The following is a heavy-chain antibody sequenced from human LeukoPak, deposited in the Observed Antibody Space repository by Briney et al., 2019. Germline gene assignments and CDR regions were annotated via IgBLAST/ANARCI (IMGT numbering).Heavy chain of an antibody. J-gene: IGHJ5*02. D-gene: IGHD6-19*01. Sequence: GGSLRLSCAASGFTFSSYAMSWVRQAPGKGLEWVSGISASGNSTYYADSEKGRFTISRDNSKNTLYLRMNSLRAEDTALYYCARLPNYTTGWLNWFDPWGQGTLVTVSS. CDR2: ISASGNST. V-gene: IGHV3-23*01. CDR1: GFTFSSYA. CDR3: ARLPNYTTGWLNWFDP.